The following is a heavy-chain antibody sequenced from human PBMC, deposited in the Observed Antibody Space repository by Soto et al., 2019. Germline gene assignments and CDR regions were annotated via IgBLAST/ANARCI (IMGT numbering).Heavy chain of an antibody. CDR1: GYTFTNYY. D-gene: IGHD2-8*01. Sequence: GASVKVSCKASGYTFTNYYMHWLRQAPGQGLEWLGRINPKSGGTSTAQKFQGWVTMTTDTSISTASMELTRLTSDDTAIYYCARGDSTDCSNGVCSFFYNHDMDVWGQGTTVTVSS. CDR3: ARGDSTDCSNGVCSFFYNHDMDV. J-gene: IGHJ6*02. V-gene: IGHV1-2*04. CDR2: INPKSGGT.